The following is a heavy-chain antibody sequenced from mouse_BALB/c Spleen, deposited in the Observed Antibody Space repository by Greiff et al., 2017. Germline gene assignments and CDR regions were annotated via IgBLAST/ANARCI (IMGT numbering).Heavy chain of an antibody. CDR2: IYPGSGST. CDR1: GYTFTSYW. V-gene: IGHV1S22*01. Sequence: LQQPGSELVRPGASVKLSCKASGYTFTSYWMHWVKQRPGQGLEWIGNIYPGSGSTNYDEKFKSKATLTVDTSSSTAYMQLSSLTSEDSAVYYCTREETYWGQGTTLTVSS. CDR3: TREETY. J-gene: IGHJ2*01.